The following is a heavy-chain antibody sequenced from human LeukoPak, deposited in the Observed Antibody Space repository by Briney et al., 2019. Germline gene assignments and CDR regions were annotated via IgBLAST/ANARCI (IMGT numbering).Heavy chain of an antibody. CDR1: GGSISSYY. J-gene: IGHJ5*02. D-gene: IGHD3-10*01. Sequence: SETLSLTCTVSGGSISSYYWSWIRQPPGKGLEWIGYIYYSGSTNYNPSLKSRVTISVDTSKNQFSLKLSSVTAADTAVYYCARGRGEGRSISMVRGVRAPSYNWFDPWGHGTLVTVSS. CDR2: IYYSGST. CDR3: ARGRGEGRSISMVRGVRAPSYNWFDP. V-gene: IGHV4-59*12.